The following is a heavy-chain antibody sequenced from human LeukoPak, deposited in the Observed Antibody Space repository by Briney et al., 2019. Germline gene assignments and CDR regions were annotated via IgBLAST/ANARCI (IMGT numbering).Heavy chain of an antibody. D-gene: IGHD3-9*01. CDR2: IRDNGGST. Sequence: GGALRLSCAASGCIFDNYAMSWVRQAPGKGVECVSTIRDNGGSTYYADSVKGRFTISRDNSKNTLYLQMNSLRAEDTAVYYCAKHIMTGTWSFDSWGQGTLVTVSS. CDR3: AKHIMTGTWSFDS. J-gene: IGHJ4*02. V-gene: IGHV3-23*01. CDR1: GCIFDNYA.